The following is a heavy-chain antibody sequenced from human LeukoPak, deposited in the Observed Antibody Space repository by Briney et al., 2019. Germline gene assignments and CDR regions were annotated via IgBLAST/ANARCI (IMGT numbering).Heavy chain of an antibody. J-gene: IGHJ4*02. CDR3: ATSVDTAMVTFFPGFY. Sequence: GASVKVSCKASGYTFTGYYMHWVRQAPGQGLEWMGRINPNSGGTNYAQKFQGRVTMTRDTSISTAYMELNRLRSDDTAVYYCATSVDTAMVTFFPGFYWGQGTLVTVSS. D-gene: IGHD5-18*01. CDR1: GYTFTGYY. CDR2: INPNSGGT. V-gene: IGHV1-2*06.